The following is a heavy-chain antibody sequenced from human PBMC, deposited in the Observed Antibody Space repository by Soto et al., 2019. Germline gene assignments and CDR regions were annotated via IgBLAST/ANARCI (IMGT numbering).Heavy chain of an antibody. D-gene: IGHD2-2*01. CDR3: ARGGEYCSSTSCYYYYYYGMDV. CDR2: IYYSGST. V-gene: IGHV4-30-4*01. Sequence: SETLSLPCTVSGGSISSGDYYWSWIRQPPGKGLEWIGYIYYSGSTYYNPSLKGRVTISVDTSKNQFSLKLSSVTAADTAVYYCARGGEYCSSTSCYYYYYYGMDVWGQGTTVTVSS. J-gene: IGHJ6*02. CDR1: GGSISSGDYY.